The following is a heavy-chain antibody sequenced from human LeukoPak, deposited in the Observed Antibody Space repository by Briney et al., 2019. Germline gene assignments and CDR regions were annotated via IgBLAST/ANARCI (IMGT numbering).Heavy chain of an antibody. Sequence: PSETLSLTCAVYGGSFSGYYWSWIQQPPGKGLEWIGYIYYSGSTNYNPSLKSRVTISVDTSKNQFSLKLSSVTAADTSLYYCARHRDYGYAFDIWGQGTMVTVSS. J-gene: IGHJ3*02. V-gene: IGHV4-59*08. CDR2: IYYSGST. CDR1: GGSFSGYY. D-gene: IGHD4-17*01. CDR3: ARHRDYGYAFDI.